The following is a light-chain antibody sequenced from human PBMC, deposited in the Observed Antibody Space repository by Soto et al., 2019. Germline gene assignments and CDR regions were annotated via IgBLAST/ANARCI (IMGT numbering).Light chain of an antibody. V-gene: IGKV3-15*01. Sequence: EIVLTQSPATLSVSPGERATLSCRASQTVGSYLAWYQQKPGQAPRLLIYGASTRATGIPARFSGSGSGTDFTLTISSLQSEDFAVYYCQQYDTWPAWTFGQGTKVEIK. CDR2: GAS. J-gene: IGKJ1*01. CDR1: QTVGSY. CDR3: QQYDTWPAWT.